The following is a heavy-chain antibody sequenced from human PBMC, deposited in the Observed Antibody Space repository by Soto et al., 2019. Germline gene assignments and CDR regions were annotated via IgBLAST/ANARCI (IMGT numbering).Heavy chain of an antibody. CDR3: AREPHGSGSFYRV. D-gene: IGHD3-10*01. CDR2: ISAHNDDT. V-gene: IGHV1-18*04. J-gene: IGHJ4*02. Sequence: ASVKVSCKAAGYMFTSYGISWLRQAPGQGLEWMGWISAHNDDTNYAQNLQGRVTMTTDRSTSTAYMELRSLRSDDTAVYYCAREPHGSGSFYRVWRQGRLVTVSS. CDR1: GYMFTSYG.